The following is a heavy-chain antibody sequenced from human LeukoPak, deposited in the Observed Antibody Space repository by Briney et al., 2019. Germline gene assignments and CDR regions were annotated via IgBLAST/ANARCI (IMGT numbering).Heavy chain of an antibody. CDR1: GYTFTSYG. V-gene: IGHV1-18*01. CDR3: ARAEWELLTGPHYYYYYYMDV. Sequence: GASVKVSCKASGYTFTSYGISWVRQAPGQGLEWMGWISAYNGNTNYAQKLQGRVTMTTDTSTSTAYMELRSLRSDDTAVYYCARAEWELLTGPHYYYYYYMDVWGKGTTVTISS. CDR2: ISAYNGNT. J-gene: IGHJ6*03. D-gene: IGHD1-26*01.